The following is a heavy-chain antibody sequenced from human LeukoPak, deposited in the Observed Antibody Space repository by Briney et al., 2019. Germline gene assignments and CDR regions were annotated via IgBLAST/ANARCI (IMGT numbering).Heavy chain of an antibody. V-gene: IGHV4-61*02. Sequence: TSQTLSLTCTVSGGSISSGSYYWSWIRQPAGKGLEWIGRIYTSGSTNYNPSLKSRVTISVDTSKNQFSLKLSSVTAADTAVYYCARDGRGSGYYQPGDYWGQGTLVTVSS. CDR3: ARDGRGSGYYQPGDY. D-gene: IGHD3-22*01. CDR1: GGSISSGSYY. J-gene: IGHJ4*02. CDR2: IYTSGST.